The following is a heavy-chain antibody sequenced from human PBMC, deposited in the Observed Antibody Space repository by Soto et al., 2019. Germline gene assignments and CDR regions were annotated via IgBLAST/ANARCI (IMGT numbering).Heavy chain of an antibody. Sequence: QVQLVESGGGVVQPGRSLRLSCAASGFTFSNFGMHWVRQAPGKGLEWVAVIWYDGSNKYYADSVKGRFTISRDISKNTLYLQMNSLRAEDTAVYYCARDWLGRYFDNWGQGTLVTVSS. V-gene: IGHV3-33*01. J-gene: IGHJ4*02. CDR2: IWYDGSNK. CDR1: GFTFSNFG. CDR3: ARDWLGRYFDN. D-gene: IGHD3-10*01.